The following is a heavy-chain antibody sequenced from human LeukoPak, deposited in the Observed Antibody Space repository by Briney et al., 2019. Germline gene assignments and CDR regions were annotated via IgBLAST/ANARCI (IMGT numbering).Heavy chain of an antibody. CDR3: AEAVGATTYDAFDI. CDR1: GFTFDDYA. CDR2: ISWNSGSI. Sequence: PGRSLRLSCAASGFTFDDYAMHWVRQAPGKGLEWVSGISWNSGSIGYADSVKGRFTISRDNAKNPLYLQMNSLRAEDMALYYCAEAVGATTYDAFDIWGQGTMVTVSS. D-gene: IGHD1-26*01. V-gene: IGHV3-9*03. J-gene: IGHJ3*02.